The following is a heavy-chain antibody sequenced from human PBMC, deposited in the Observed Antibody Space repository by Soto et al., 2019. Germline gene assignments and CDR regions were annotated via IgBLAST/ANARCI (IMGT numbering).Heavy chain of an antibody. CDR1: GLSLSTSGVG. CDR3: AHSTYCSSTSCYPDNWFDP. D-gene: IGHD2-2*01. J-gene: IGHJ5*02. Sequence: QITLKESGPTLVKPTQTLTLTCTFSGLSLSTSGVGVGWIRQPPGKALEWLALIYWDDDKRYSPSLKSRLTITKDTSKNQVVLTMTNMDPVDTATYYCAHSTYCSSTSCYPDNWFDPWGQGTLVTVSS. CDR2: IYWDDDK. V-gene: IGHV2-5*02.